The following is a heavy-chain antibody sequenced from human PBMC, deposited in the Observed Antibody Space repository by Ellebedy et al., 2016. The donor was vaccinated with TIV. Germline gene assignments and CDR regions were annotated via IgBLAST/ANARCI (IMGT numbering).Heavy chain of an antibody. V-gene: IGHV3-49*04. CDR3: TRLLPAAFPYYYYYGMDV. CDR1: GFTFSRYA. CDR2: IRSKLFGGTT. Sequence: GESLKISCAASGFTFSRYAMHWVRQAPGKGLEWVGFIRSKLFGGTTDYAASVKGRFTISRDDSKSIAYLQMNSLKSEDSAVYYCTRLLPAAFPYYYYYGMDVWGQGTTVTVSS. J-gene: IGHJ6*02. D-gene: IGHD2-2*01.